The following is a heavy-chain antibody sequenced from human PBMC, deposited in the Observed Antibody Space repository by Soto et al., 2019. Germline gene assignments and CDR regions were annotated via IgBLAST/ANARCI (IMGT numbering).Heavy chain of an antibody. D-gene: IGHD2-2*02. Sequence: ASVKVSCKASGYTFTSYGISWVRQAPGQGLEWMGWISAYNGNTNYAQKLQGRVTMTTDTSTSTAYMELRSLRSDDTAVYYCARPSPTCSGTSCYTSIDYWGQGTLVTVSS. V-gene: IGHV1-18*01. CDR3: ARPSPTCSGTSCYTSIDY. CDR2: ISAYNGNT. J-gene: IGHJ4*02. CDR1: GYTFTSYG.